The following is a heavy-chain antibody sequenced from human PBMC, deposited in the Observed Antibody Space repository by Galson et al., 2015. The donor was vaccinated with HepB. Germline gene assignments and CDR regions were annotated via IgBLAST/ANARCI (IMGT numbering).Heavy chain of an antibody. D-gene: IGHD4-11*01. CDR2: IIPIFGTA. J-gene: IGHJ2*01. V-gene: IGHV1-69*13. CDR3: ARDANSNYGSLWYFDL. CDR1: GGTFSSYA. Sequence: SVKVSCKASGGTFSSYAISWVRQAPGQGLEWMGGIIPIFGTANYAQKFQGRVTITADESTSTAYMELSSLRSEDTAVYYCARDANSNYGSLWYFDLWGRGTLVTVSS.